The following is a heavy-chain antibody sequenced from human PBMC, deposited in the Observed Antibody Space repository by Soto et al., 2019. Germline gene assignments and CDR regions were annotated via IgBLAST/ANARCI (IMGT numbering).Heavy chain of an antibody. Sequence: VQLLESGGGLVHPLGSLRLSCSGSGFNFNNHVINWVRQSPGKGLEWVSFISYDGGKTDYVDSVRGRFTISRDNSNNILYLQMRSLRAEDTAVYFCAREVRANLNDFGDYEWFDPWGQGTLVTVSS. CDR3: AREVRANLNDFGDYEWFDP. J-gene: IGHJ5*02. CDR1: GFNFNNHV. V-gene: IGHV3-30*03. CDR2: ISYDGGKT. D-gene: IGHD4-17*01.